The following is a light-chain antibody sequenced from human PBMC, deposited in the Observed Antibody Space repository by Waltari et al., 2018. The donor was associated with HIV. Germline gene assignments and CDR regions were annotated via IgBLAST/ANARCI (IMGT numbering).Light chain of an antibody. CDR2: DND. J-gene: IGLJ3*02. Sequence: QSVLTQPPSLSAAPGQKVNISCSGSDSNIGNNFVSWYQQLPGAAPKLLIYDNDSRPSGISDRFSGSKSGTSATLGITGLQAGDEADYYCATWDNNLYVGQVFGGGTKLTVL. CDR1: DSNIGNNF. CDR3: ATWDNNLYVGQV. V-gene: IGLV1-51*01.